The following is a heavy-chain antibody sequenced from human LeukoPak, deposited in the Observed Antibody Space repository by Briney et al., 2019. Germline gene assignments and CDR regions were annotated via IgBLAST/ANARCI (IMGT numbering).Heavy chain of an antibody. Sequence: GGSLRLSCAASGFTFSSYAMSWVRQAPGKGLEWVSGISGTGASTFYPDSVKGRFTISRDNSKSTVFLQMNSLRVEDTAIYYCAKDMGLWYKSNSHPFDSWGQGTLVTVSS. CDR3: AKDMGLWYKSNSHPFDS. CDR1: GFTFSSYA. J-gene: IGHJ4*02. D-gene: IGHD2-21*01. CDR2: ISGTGAST. V-gene: IGHV3-23*01.